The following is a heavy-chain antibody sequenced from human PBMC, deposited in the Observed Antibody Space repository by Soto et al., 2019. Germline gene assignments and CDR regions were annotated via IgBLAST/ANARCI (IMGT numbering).Heavy chain of an antibody. Sequence: ASETLSLTCTVSGGSISSYYWSWIRQSAGKGLEWIGRIYSHGTTNYNPSLKSRVTVSVDTSKNQVSLKLTSVTAADTAVYYCAGEEDYYGSGSYYNKYNWFDPWGQGTLVTVSS. V-gene: IGHV4-4*07. CDR1: GGSISSYY. D-gene: IGHD3-10*01. CDR3: AGEEDYYGSGSYYNKYNWFDP. J-gene: IGHJ5*02. CDR2: IYSHGTT.